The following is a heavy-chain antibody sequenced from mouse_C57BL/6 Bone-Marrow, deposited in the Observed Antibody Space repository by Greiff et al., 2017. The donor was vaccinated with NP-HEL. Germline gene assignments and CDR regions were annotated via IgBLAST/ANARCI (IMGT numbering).Heavy chain of an antibody. V-gene: IGHV2-6*01. CDR1: GFSLTSYG. CDR2: IWGVGST. CDR3: ATSYGSSLAWFAY. D-gene: IGHD1-1*01. J-gene: IGHJ3*01. Sequence: VQRVESGPGLVAPSQSLSIPCTVSGFSLTSYGVDWVRQSPGKGLEWLGVIWGVGSTNYNSALKSRLSISKDNSKSQVFLKMNSLQTDDTAMYYCATSYGSSLAWFAYWGQGTLVTVSA.